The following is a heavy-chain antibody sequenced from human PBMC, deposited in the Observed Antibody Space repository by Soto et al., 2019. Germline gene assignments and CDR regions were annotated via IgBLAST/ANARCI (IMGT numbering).Heavy chain of an antibody. CDR3: ATDDIRRGGRFYWYFDL. J-gene: IGHJ2*01. D-gene: IGHD2-15*01. Sequence: QVQLVQSGAEVKKPGASVKVSCKVSGYTLTELSMHWVRQAPGKGLEWMGGFDPEDDETIYAHKFQGRVTMTEDTSTDTAYMELSSLRSEDTAVYYCATDDIRRGGRFYWYFDLWGRGTLVTVSS. V-gene: IGHV1-24*01. CDR2: FDPEDDET. CDR1: GYTLTELS.